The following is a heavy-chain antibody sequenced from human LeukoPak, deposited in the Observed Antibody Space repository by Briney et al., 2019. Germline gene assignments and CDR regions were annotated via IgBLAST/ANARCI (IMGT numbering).Heavy chain of an antibody. D-gene: IGHD6-19*01. CDR2: IYYSGST. J-gene: IGHJ4*02. Sequence: SETLSLTCTVSGGSISSYYWSWIRQPPGKGLEWIGYIYYSGSTNYNPPLKSRVTISVDTSKNQFSLKLSSVTAADTAVYYCASVRAGGWYPEGYFDYWGQGTLVTVSS. V-gene: IGHV4-59*01. CDR3: ASVRAGGWYPEGYFDY. CDR1: GGSISSYY.